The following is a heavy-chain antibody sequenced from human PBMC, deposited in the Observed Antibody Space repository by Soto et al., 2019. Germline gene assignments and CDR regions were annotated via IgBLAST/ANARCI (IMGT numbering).Heavy chain of an antibody. CDR3: ARGWSSSWYSDYHGMDV. Sequence: GGSLRLSCAASGFTFSSYGMHWVRQAPGKGLEWVAVIWYDGSNKYYADSVKGRFTISRDNSKNTLYLQMNSLRAEDTAVYYCARGWSSSWYSDYHGMDVWGQGTTVTVSS. D-gene: IGHD6-13*01. V-gene: IGHV3-33*01. J-gene: IGHJ6*02. CDR1: GFTFSSYG. CDR2: IWYDGSNK.